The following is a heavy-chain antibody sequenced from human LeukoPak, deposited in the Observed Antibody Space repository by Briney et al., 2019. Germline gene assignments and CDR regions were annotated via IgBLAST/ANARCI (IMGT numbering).Heavy chain of an antibody. J-gene: IGHJ4*02. Sequence: GGSLRLSCAASGFTFSSYWMSWVRQAPGKGLEWVANIKQDGSEKYYVDSVKDRFTISRDNAKNSLYLQMNSLRAEDTAVYYCARVVGLRYFDWLPHFDYWGQGTLVTVSS. CDR1: GFTFSSYW. CDR3: ARVVGLRYFDWLPHFDY. CDR2: IKQDGSEK. V-gene: IGHV3-7*03. D-gene: IGHD3-9*01.